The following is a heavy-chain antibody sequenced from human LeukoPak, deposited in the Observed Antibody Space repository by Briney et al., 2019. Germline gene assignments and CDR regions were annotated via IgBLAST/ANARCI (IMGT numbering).Heavy chain of an antibody. D-gene: IGHD3-9*01. Sequence: EASVKVSCKASGGTFSSYAISWVRQAPGQGLEWMGRIIPILGIANYAQKFQGRVTITADKSTSTAYMELSSLRSEDTAVYYCARGFAPVRYGVGRHKMGYYYMDVWGKGTTVTVSS. V-gene: IGHV1-69*04. CDR1: GGTFSSYA. J-gene: IGHJ6*03. CDR2: IIPILGIA. CDR3: ARGFAPVRYGVGRHKMGYYYMDV.